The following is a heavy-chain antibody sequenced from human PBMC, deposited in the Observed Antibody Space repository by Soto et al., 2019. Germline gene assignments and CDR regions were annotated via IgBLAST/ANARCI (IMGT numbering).Heavy chain of an antibody. V-gene: IGHV4-59*12. Sequence: SETLSLTCTVSGGSISNFYWDWIRQPPGEGLEWIGYIYYSGTTNYNPSLKSRVTISVDTSKNQFSLNLNSVTAADTAVYYCARANRPITMTYLNWFDPWGQGTLVTVSS. J-gene: IGHJ5*02. CDR1: GGSISNFY. CDR3: ARANRPITMTYLNWFDP. D-gene: IGHD3-22*01. CDR2: IYYSGTT.